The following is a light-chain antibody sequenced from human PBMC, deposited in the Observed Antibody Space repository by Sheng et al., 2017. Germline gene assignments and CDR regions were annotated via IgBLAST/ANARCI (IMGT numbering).Light chain of an antibody. CDR3: QQRSNWPLT. CDR1: QSVSSN. Sequence: ENVLTQSPGTLSVSPGERPTLSCRASQSVSSNLAWYQQKPGQAPRLLIYDASNRATGIPARFSGSGSGTDFTLTISSLEPEDFAVYYCQQRSNWPLTFGGGTKVEIK. CDR2: DAS. V-gene: IGKV3-11*01. J-gene: IGKJ4*01.